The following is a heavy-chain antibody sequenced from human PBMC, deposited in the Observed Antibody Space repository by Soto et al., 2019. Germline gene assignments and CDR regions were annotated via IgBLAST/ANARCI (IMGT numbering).Heavy chain of an antibody. J-gene: IGHJ4*02. CDR1: GGSVSISSNY. CDR2: INHSGST. D-gene: IGHD6-13*01. Sequence: PSETLSLTCTVSGGSVSISSNYWGCIRQPPGKGLEWIANINHSGSTNYNPSLKSRVTISVDTSKNQFSLKLSSVTAADTAVYYCARGHSSSWQFDYWGQGTLVTVSS. CDR3: ARGHSSSWQFDY. V-gene: IGHV4-39*07.